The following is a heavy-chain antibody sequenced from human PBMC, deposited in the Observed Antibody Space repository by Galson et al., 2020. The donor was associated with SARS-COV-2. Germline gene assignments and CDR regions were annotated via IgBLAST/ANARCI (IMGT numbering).Heavy chain of an antibody. V-gene: IGHV3-30*04. Sequence: GGSLRLSCAASGFTFSSYAMHWVRQAPGKGLEWVAVISYDGSNKYYADSVKGRFTISRDNSKNTLYLQMNSLRAEDTAVYYCASALQVWADYWGQGTLVTVSS. D-gene: IGHD5-18*01. J-gene: IGHJ4*02. CDR2: ISYDGSNK. CDR1: GFTFSSYA. CDR3: ASALQVWADY.